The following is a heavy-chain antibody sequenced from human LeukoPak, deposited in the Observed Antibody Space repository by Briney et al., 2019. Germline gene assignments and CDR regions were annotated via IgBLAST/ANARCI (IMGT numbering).Heavy chain of an antibody. Sequence: GGSLRLSCTASGFTFGDYTMSWVRQAPGKGLEWVGFIRSKAHGGTTETAASVKGRFTISRDDSKSIAYLQMNSLKTEDTAMYYCTREEYFDWLNYQYCGVCFDYWGQGTLVTVSS. CDR2: IRSKAHGGTT. V-gene: IGHV3-49*04. J-gene: IGHJ4*02. CDR3: TREEYFDWLNYQYCGVCFDY. CDR1: GFTFGDYT. D-gene: IGHD3-9*01.